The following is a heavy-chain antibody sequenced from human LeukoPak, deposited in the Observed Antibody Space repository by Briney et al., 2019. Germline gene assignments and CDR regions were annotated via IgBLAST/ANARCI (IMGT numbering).Heavy chain of an antibody. CDR1: GFTFSGSA. Sequence: GGSLRLSCAASGFTFSGSAMHWVRQASGKGLEWVGRIRSKANNYATAYAASVKGRFTISSDDLQNTAYLEMNSLKTEDTGVYYCSSGGYCTSTSCYGVYWGQGTLVTVSS. CDR2: IRSKANNYAT. CDR3: SSGGYCTSTSCYGVY. V-gene: IGHV3-73*01. J-gene: IGHJ4*02. D-gene: IGHD2-2*01.